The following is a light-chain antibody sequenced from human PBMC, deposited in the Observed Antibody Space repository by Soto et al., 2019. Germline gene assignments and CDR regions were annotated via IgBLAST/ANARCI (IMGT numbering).Light chain of an antibody. J-gene: IGLJ2*01. V-gene: IGLV1-44*01. CDR3: AAWDDSLNGPV. Sequence: QSVLTQPPSASGTPGQRVTISCSGSSSNIGSNTVNWYQQLPGTAPKLLIYSNNQRPSGVPDRFSGSKSGTSASRAISGLQSEDEADFYCAAWDDSLNGPVFGGGTKLTV. CDR2: SNN. CDR1: SSNIGSNT.